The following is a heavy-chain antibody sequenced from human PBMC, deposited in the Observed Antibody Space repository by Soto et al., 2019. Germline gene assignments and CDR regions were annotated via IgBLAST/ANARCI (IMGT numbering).Heavy chain of an antibody. CDR2: ISYSGGNV. Sequence: EVQLLESGGGLVQPGGSLRLSCAASGFTFDSYGMSWVRQAPGKVLEWVSGISYSGGNVYYADSVKGRFTISRDNSKNTLFLQMNNLRAEDTAVYYCATFVFCTTTTCYGREGAYWGQGTLVTVSS. D-gene: IGHD2-2*01. J-gene: IGHJ4*02. CDR3: ATFVFCTTTTCYGREGAY. CDR1: GFTFDSYG. V-gene: IGHV3-23*01.